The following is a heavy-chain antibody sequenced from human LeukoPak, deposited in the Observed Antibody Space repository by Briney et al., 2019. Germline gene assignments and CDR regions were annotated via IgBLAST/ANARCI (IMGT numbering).Heavy chain of an antibody. Sequence: GGSLRLSCAASGFTLSSYAMSWVRQAPGKGLEWVSTINDSGSSTYSADSVRGRFTISRDNSKSTLCLQMNSLRAEDTAVYFCAKGTPPHYYGSGSFYTAFDYWGQGALVTVSS. CDR1: GFTLSSYA. V-gene: IGHV3-23*01. J-gene: IGHJ4*02. CDR3: AKGTPPHYYGSGSFYTAFDY. CDR2: INDSGSST. D-gene: IGHD3-10*01.